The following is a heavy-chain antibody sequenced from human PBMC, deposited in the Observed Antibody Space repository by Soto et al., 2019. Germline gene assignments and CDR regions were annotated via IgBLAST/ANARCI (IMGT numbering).Heavy chain of an antibody. CDR1: GFTFSSYA. CDR3: AKAHYDSSGYSAFDI. CDR2: ISGSGGST. D-gene: IGHD3-22*01. J-gene: IGHJ3*02. V-gene: IGHV3-23*01. Sequence: GGSLRLSCAASGFTFSSYAMSWVRQAPGKGLEWVSAISGSGGSTYYADSVKGRFTISRANSKNTLYLQMNSLRAEDTAVYYCAKAHYDSSGYSAFDIWGQGTMVTVSS.